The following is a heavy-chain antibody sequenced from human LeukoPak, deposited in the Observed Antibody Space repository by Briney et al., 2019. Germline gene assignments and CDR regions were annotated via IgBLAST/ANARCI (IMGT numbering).Heavy chain of an antibody. CDR2: VYYSGDT. D-gene: IGHD6-6*01. V-gene: IGHV4-59*01. CDR3: ARRHVVYSSSSDPYYFDY. Sequence: SETLSLTCTVSGGSTSSYYGSWIRQSPGKGLEWIGYVYYSGDTSYNPSLKSRVTISVDTSKNQFSLKLTSVTAADTAVYFCARRHVVYSSSSDPYYFDYWGQGILVTVSS. J-gene: IGHJ4*02. CDR1: GGSTSSYY.